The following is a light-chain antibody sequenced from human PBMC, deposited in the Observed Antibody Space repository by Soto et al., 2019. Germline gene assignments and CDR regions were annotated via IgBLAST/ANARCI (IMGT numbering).Light chain of an antibody. V-gene: IGLV2-14*01. J-gene: IGLJ1*01. Sequence: QSALTQPASVSGSTGQSITSSCTRTSSEVGGYSYVSWYQQHPGKAPKLMINEVSNRPSGVSNRFSGSKPGNTASLTISGLQAEDEADYYCSSYTSSSTPYVFGTGTKLTVL. CDR2: EVS. CDR1: SSEVGGYSY. CDR3: SSYTSSSTPYV.